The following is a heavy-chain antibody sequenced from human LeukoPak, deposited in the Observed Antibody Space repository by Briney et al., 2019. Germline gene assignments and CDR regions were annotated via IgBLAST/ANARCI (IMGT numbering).Heavy chain of an antibody. CDR2: INHSGST. D-gene: IGHD3-22*01. V-gene: IGHV4-34*01. J-gene: IGHJ4*02. CDR1: GGSFSGYY. CDR3: ARGSAGLHYYDSSGYYWAY. Sequence: SETLSLTCAVYGGSFSGYYWSWIRQPPGKGLEWIGEINHSGSTNYNPPLKSRVTISVDTSKNQFSLKLSSVTAADTAVYYCARGSAGLHYYDSSGYYWAYWGQGTLVTVSS.